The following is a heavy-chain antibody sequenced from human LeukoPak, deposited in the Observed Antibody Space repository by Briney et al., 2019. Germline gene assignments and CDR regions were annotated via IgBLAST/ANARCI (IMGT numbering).Heavy chain of an antibody. CDR3: AKEGGLLWDYFDY. CDR2: IRYDGSNK. D-gene: IGHD3-16*01. J-gene: IGHJ4*02. Sequence: GGSLRLSCAASGFTFSSYGMHWVRQAPGKGLEWVPFIRYDGSNKYYADSVKGRFTISRDNSKNTLYLQMSSLRAEDTAVYYCAKEGGLLWDYFDYWGQGTLVTVSS. V-gene: IGHV3-30*02. CDR1: GFTFSSYG.